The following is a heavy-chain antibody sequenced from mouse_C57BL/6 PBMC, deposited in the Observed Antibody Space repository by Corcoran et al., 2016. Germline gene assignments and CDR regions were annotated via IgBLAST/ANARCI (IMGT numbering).Heavy chain of an antibody. V-gene: IGHV9-3*01. CDR2: INTYSGVP. D-gene: IGHD2-12*01. CDR3: AAYSPLFAY. J-gene: IGHJ3*01. CDR1: GYTFTTYG. Sequence: QIQLVQSGPELKKPGETVKISCKASGYTFTTYGMSWVKQAPGKGLKWMGWINTYSGVPTYADDFKGRFAFSLETSASTAYLQINNLKNEDTATYFCAAYSPLFAYWGQGTLVTVSA.